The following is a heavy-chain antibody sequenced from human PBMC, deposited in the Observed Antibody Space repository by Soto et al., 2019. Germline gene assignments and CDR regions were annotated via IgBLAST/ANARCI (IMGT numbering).Heavy chain of an antibody. CDR2: ISYYGSNK. CDR3: ARGGEGSGWPYFDY. V-gene: IGHV3-30-3*01. CDR1: GFTFSSYA. Sequence: QVQLVESGGGVVQPGRSLRLSCAASGFTFSSYAMHWVRQAPGKGLEWVAVISYYGSNKYYADSVKGRFTISRDNSNNTLYLQMNSLRAEDTAVYYCARGGEGSGWPYFDYWCQGTLVTVSS. J-gene: IGHJ4*02. D-gene: IGHD6-19*01.